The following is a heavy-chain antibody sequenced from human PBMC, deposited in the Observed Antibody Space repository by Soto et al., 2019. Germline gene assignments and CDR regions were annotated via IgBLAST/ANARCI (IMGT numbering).Heavy chain of an antibody. J-gene: IGHJ4*02. D-gene: IGHD4-17*01. Sequence: QVQLQESGPGLLKPSETLSLTCSVSGGSVSDKTYYWSWIRQPPGKRLEWIGYVYYSGTTNYNPPPKSRVTISVDLSKNRFSLRLSSVTTADTALYYCARTTAVPNTLRSRYFFDYWGQGTLVTVSS. CDR2: VYYSGTT. CDR1: GGSVSDKTYY. CDR3: ARTTAVPNTLRSRYFFDY. V-gene: IGHV4-61*01.